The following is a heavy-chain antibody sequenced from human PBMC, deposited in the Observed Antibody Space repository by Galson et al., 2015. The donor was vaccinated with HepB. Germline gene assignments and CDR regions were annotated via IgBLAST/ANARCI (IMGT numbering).Heavy chain of an antibody. D-gene: IGHD3-22*01. CDR1: GFTFSGSA. CDR3: TRRDYDSSGYYPFDY. CDR2: IRSKADSYAT. J-gene: IGHJ4*02. V-gene: IGHV3-73*01. Sequence: SLRLSCAASGFTFSGSAMHWVRQASGKGLEWLGRIRSKADSYATAYAASVKGRFTISRDDSKNTAYLQVNSLKTEDTAVYYCTRRDYDSSGYYPFDYWGQGTLVTVSS.